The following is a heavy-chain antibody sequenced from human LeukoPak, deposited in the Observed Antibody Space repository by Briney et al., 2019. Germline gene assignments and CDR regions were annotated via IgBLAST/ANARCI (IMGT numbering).Heavy chain of an antibody. D-gene: IGHD4-17*01. J-gene: IGHJ4*02. CDR1: GFTFSSYG. V-gene: IGHV3-30*18. CDR3: AKDFNYGDYLDY. CDR2: ISYDGSNK. Sequence: PGRSLRLSCAASGFTFSSYGMHWVRQAPGKGLEWEAVISYDGSNKYYADSVKGRFTISRDNSKNTLYLQMNSLRAEDTAVYYCAKDFNYGDYLDYWGQGTLVTVSS.